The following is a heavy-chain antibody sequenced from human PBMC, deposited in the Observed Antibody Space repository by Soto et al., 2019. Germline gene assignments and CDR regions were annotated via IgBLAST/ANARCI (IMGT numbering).Heavy chain of an antibody. CDR1: GFTFTSSA. D-gene: IGHD2-15*01. V-gene: IGHV1-58*01. J-gene: IGHJ6*02. Sequence: SVKVSCKASGFTFTSSAVQWVRQARGQRLEWIGWIVVGSGDTNYAQKFQERVTITRDMSTSTAYMELSSLRSEDTAVYYCAGGYCSGGSCYSGGYYYYGMDVWGQGTTVTVSS. CDR3: AGGYCSGGSCYSGGYYYYGMDV. CDR2: IVVGSGDT.